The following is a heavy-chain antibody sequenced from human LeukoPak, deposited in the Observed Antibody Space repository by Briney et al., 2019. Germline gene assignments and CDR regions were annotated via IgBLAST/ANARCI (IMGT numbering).Heavy chain of an antibody. CDR1: GFTFSDYY. CDR2: LSSSSSTI. CDR3: ARGEGYSSGWGENFDY. J-gene: IGHJ4*02. D-gene: IGHD6-19*01. Sequence: AGGSLRLSCAASGFTFSDYYMNWIRQAPGKGLEWVSFLSSSSSTISYADSVKGRLTISRDNAKNSLYLQMNSLRAEDTAVYYCARGEGYSSGWGENFDYWGQGTLVTVSS. V-gene: IGHV3-11*04.